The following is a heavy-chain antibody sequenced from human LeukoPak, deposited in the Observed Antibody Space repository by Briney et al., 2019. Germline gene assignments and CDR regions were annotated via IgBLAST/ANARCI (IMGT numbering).Heavy chain of an antibody. V-gene: IGHV1-69*04. J-gene: IGHJ4*02. D-gene: IGHD2-2*01. CDR1: GGTFGSYA. CDR2: IIPILGIA. Sequence: SVKVSCKASGGTFGSYAISWVRQAPGQGLEWMGRIIPILGIANYAQKFQGRVTITADKSTSTAYMELSSLRSEDTAVYYCARDREVVPAAFDYWGQGTLVTVSS. CDR3: ARDREVVPAAFDY.